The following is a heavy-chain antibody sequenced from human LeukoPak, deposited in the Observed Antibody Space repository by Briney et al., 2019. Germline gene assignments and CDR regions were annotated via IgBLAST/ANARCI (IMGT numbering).Heavy chain of an antibody. V-gene: IGHV4-38-2*02. J-gene: IGHJ4*02. CDR1: GYSISSGYY. Sequence: SETLSLTCTVSGYSISSGYYWGWIRQPPGKGLEWIGSIYHSGSTYYNPSLKSRVTISVDTSKNQFSLKLSSVTAADTAVYYCANSVGYSYGYAFDYWGQGTLVTVSS. CDR2: IYHSGST. CDR3: ANSVGYSYGYAFDY. D-gene: IGHD5-18*01.